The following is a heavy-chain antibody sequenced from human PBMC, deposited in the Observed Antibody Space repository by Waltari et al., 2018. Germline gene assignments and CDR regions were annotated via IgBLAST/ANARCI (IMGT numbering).Heavy chain of an antibody. V-gene: IGHV3-30*04. Sequence: VQLVESGGGVVQPGRSLRLPCAASEFTFSSSAMLWVRQAPGKGLEWVAVISYNERNIYYVDSVKGRFTISRDNSQKMLYLQMNSLRAEDTAVYYCARDYCDRTNCHGMDVWGRGTTVTVSS. CDR1: EFTFSSSA. CDR2: ISYNERNI. D-gene: IGHD3-22*01. J-gene: IGHJ6*02. CDR3: ARDYCDRTNCHGMDV.